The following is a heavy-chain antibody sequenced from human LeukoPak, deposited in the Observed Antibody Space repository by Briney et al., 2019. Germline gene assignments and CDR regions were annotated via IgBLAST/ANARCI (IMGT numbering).Heavy chain of an antibody. CDR1: GFTFSSYA. CDR3: ATALSTRSYYYGMDV. J-gene: IGHJ6*02. CDR2: ISDSGIST. D-gene: IGHD2/OR15-2a*01. Sequence: GGSLRLSCAASGFTFSSYAMGWVRQAPGKGLEWVSVISDSGISTYYADSVKGRFTISRDNSKNTLYLQMNSLRDEDTAVYYCATALSTRSYYYGMDVWGQGTTVTVSS. V-gene: IGHV3-23*01.